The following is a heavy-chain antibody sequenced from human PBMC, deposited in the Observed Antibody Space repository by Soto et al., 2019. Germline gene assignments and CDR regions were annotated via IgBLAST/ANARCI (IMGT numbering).Heavy chain of an antibody. CDR3: AREASYTGYGMDV. Sequence: GPAGEVPCKACADTFTSCGIIWVRQAPGQGLEWMGWISAYNGNTNHAQNLQGRVTMNTATSTRTAYMELRSLSSDDTAVYYCAREASYTGYGMDVWGEGPTVPVSS. D-gene: IGHD3-16*01. V-gene: IGHV1-18*04. CDR1: ADTFTSCG. J-gene: IGHJ6*04. CDR2: ISAYNGNT.